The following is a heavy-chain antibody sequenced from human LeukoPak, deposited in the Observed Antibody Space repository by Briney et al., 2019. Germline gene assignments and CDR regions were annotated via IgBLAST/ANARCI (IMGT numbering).Heavy chain of an antibody. CDR1: GFTFSSYS. V-gene: IGHV3-21*01. D-gene: IGHD3-16*02. CDR3: ARDPHYDYVWGSYRYAFDI. J-gene: IGHJ3*02. Sequence: GGSLRLFCAASGFTFSSYSMNWVRQAPGKGLEWVSSISSISSYIYYADSVKGRFTISRDNAKNSLYLQMNSLRAEDTAVYYCARDPHYDYVWGSYRYAFDIWGQGTMVTVSS. CDR2: ISSISSYI.